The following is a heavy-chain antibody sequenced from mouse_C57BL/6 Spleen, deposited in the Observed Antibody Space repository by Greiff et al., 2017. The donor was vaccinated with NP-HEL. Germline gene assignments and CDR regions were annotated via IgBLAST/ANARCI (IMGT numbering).Heavy chain of an antibody. CDR2: ISSGSSTI. CDR1: GFTFSSFG. J-gene: IGHJ3*01. V-gene: IGHV5-17*02. D-gene: IGHD2-4*01. CDR3: ARPDYDVAWFAY. Sequence: EVQLQESGGGLVQPGGSRKLSCAASGFTFSSFGMHWVRQAPEKGLEWVAYISSGSSTIYYADTVKGRFTISRDNPKNTLFLQMTSLRSEDTAMYYCARPDYDVAWFAYWGQGTLVTVSA.